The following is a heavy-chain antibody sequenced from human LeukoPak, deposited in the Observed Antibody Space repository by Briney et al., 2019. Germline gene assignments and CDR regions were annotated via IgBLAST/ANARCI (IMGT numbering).Heavy chain of an antibody. CDR3: ARSVRRGFNFDY. V-gene: IGHV4-39*01. Sequence: SETLSLTCTVSGGSISSSSYYWGWICQPPGKGLEWIGSIFYSGTTYYNPSLKSRVTISVDTSKNQFSLKLRSVTAADTAVYYCARSVRRGFNFDYWGQGTLVTVSS. D-gene: IGHD1-26*01. CDR2: IFYSGTT. J-gene: IGHJ4*02. CDR1: GGSISSSSYY.